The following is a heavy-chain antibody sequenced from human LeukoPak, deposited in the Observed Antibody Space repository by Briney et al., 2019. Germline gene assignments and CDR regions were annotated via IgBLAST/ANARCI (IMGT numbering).Heavy chain of an antibody. CDR3: AKARGTVVPPFDY. V-gene: IGHV3-53*01. CDR2: IYAAGST. CDR1: GFAVSSNN. Sequence: GGSLRLSCAASGFAVSSNNMSWVRQAPGKGLEWVSVIYAAGSTYYGDSVRGRFTISRDNSKNTLYLQMNSLRAEDTAVYYCAKARGTVVPPFDYWGQGTLVTVSS. J-gene: IGHJ4*02. D-gene: IGHD3-22*01.